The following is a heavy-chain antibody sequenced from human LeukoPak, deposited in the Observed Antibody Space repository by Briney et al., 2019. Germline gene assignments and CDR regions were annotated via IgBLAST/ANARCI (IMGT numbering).Heavy chain of an antibody. Sequence: SETLSLTCTASLGSISSSAYYWGWIRQPPGKGLEWIGSINYSGHTYYNPSLNSRLTVSIDTSKNQFSLRLNSVTAADTAFYYCARERRSGWHFFDSWGQGTLVTVSS. CDR2: INYSGHT. V-gene: IGHV4-39*07. CDR1: LGSISSSAYY. J-gene: IGHJ4*02. CDR3: ARERRSGWHFFDS. D-gene: IGHD6-19*01.